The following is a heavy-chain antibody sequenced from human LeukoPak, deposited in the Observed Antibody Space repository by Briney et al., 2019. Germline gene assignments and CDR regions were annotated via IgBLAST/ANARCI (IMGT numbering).Heavy chain of an antibody. CDR2: IYSDNT. Sequence: GGSLRLSCTVSGFTVSSNSMSWVRQAPGKGLEWVSFIYSDNTHYSDSVKGRFTISRDNSKNTLYLQMNSLRAEDTAVYYCARAAQDYYDSSGYELDFDYWGQGTLVTVSS. CDR3: ARAAQDYYDSSGYELDFDY. CDR1: GFTVSSNS. J-gene: IGHJ4*02. D-gene: IGHD3-22*01. V-gene: IGHV3-53*01.